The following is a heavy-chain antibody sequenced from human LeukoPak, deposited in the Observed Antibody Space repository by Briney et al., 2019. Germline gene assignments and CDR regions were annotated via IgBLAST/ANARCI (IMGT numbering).Heavy chain of an antibody. V-gene: IGHV3-23*01. CDR3: AKDRIPQVVATDY. J-gene: IGHJ4*02. D-gene: IGHD2-15*01. CDR2: IDHSGSPT. CDR1: GFSLSNYD. Sequence: GGSLRLCCAASGFSLSNYDMTWVRQAPGKGLEWVSTIDHSGSPTYYADSVKGRFTISRDNSKNTLCLQMNSLRVEDTAVYYCAKDRIPQVVATDYLGQGTLVTVSP.